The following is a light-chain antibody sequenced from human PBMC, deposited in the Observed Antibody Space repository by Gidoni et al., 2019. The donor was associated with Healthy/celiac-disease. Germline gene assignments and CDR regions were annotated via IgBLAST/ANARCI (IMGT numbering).Light chain of an antibody. Sequence: EIVLTQSPGTLSLSPGERATLSCRASQSVSSSYLAWYQQKPGQAPRLLIYGASSRATGIPDSFSGSGCGTDVTLTISRLEPEDFAVYYCQQYGSSPITFXQXTRLEIK. V-gene: IGKV3-20*01. J-gene: IGKJ5*01. CDR3: QQYGSSPIT. CDR1: QSVSSSY. CDR2: GAS.